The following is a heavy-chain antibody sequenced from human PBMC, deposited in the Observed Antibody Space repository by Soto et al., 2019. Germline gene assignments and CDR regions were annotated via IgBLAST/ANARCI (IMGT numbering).Heavy chain of an antibody. D-gene: IGHD3-9*01. CDR1: GYTFTSYG. CDR3: ARHPGYYDILTGYTTYYFDY. V-gene: IGHV1-18*01. Sequence: GASVKVSCKASGYTFTSYGISWVRQAPGQGLEWMGWISAYNGNTNYAQKLQGRVTMTTDTSTSTAYMELRSLRSDDTAVYYCARHPGYYDILTGYTTYYFDYWGQGILVTVSS. CDR2: ISAYNGNT. J-gene: IGHJ4*02.